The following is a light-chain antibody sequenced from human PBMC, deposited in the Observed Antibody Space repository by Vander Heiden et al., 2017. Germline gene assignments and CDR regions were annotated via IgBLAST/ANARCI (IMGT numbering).Light chain of an antibody. CDR3: QQSKNWPPWT. Sequence: EIVMTQSPATLSVSPGERATLSCRASQSVSSNLAWYQQKPGQAPRLLIYGASTRATGIPARFSGSGSGTDFTLTISSLQSEDFAVYYCQQSKNWPPWTFGQGTRLEIK. CDR2: GAS. CDR1: QSVSSN. V-gene: IGKV3-15*01. J-gene: IGKJ1*01.